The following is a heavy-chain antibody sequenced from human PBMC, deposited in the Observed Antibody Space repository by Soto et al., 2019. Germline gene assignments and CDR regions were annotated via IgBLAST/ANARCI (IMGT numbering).Heavy chain of an antibody. CDR2: IDPSDSYT. D-gene: IGHD5-18*01. Sequence: GESLKISCKGSGYSFTSYCISWVRQMPGKGLEWMGRIDPSDSYTNYSPSFQGHVTISADKSISTAYLQWSSLKASDTAMYYCASPQRGYSYGYYYYGMDVWGQGTTVTVSS. CDR1: GYSFTSYC. J-gene: IGHJ6*02. CDR3: ASPQRGYSYGYYYYGMDV. V-gene: IGHV5-10-1*01.